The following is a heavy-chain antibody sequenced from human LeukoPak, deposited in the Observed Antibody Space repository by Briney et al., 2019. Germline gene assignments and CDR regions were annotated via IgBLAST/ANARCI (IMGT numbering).Heavy chain of an antibody. D-gene: IGHD3-10*01. CDR2: IKEDGSEK. J-gene: IGHJ5*02. V-gene: IGHV3-7*01. CDR1: GFTFSVYW. Sequence: PGGSLRLSCAASGFTFSVYWMSWVRQAPGKGLEWVANIKEDGSEKYYVDSVKGRFTISRDNAKNSLYLQMSSLRAEDTAVYYCARGGSWFAPWGQGTLVTVSS. CDR3: ARGGSWFAP.